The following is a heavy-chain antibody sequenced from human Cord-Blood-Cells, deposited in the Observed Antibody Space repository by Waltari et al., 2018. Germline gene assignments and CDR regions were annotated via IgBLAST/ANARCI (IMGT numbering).Heavy chain of an antibody. Sequence: QVQPVQPGAEVQKPGASGKVSCKASGYTFASYDITWVRQAPGRGLEWMGCMKPNSGNAGYAHKFQVRGTMNRNTARSTAYIELSSRRSEGTAVYYWAGVGYYGSIRVAPWGQGTLVTVSS. V-gene: IGHV1-8*01. J-gene: IGHJ5*02. CDR2: MKPNSGNA. CDR1: GYTFASYD. D-gene: IGHD3-10*01. CDR3: AGVGYYGSIRVAP.